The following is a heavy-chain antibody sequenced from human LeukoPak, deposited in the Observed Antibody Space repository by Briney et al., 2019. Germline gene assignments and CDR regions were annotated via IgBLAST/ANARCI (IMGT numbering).Heavy chain of an antibody. D-gene: IGHD3-3*01. V-gene: IGHV1-18*01. Sequence: ASVKVSCKASGYTFTSYGISWVRQAPGQGLEWMGWISAYNGNTNYAQKLQGRVTMTTDTSTSTAYMELRSLRSDDTAVYYCARIHFGDFWSGYYKRTWFDPWGQGTLVTVSS. CDR2: ISAYNGNT. CDR3: ARIHFGDFWSGYYKRTWFDP. J-gene: IGHJ5*02. CDR1: GYTFTSYG.